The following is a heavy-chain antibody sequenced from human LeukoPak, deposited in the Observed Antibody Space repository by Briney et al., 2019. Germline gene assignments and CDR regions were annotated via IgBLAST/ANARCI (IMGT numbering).Heavy chain of an antibody. CDR2: ISSSGSTI. V-gene: IGHV3-11*01. D-gene: IGHD5-12*01. CDR1: GFTFSDYY. J-gene: IGHJ4*02. Sequence: GGSLRLSCAASGFTFSDYYMNWIRQAPGKGLEWVSYISSSGSTIYYADSVKGRFTISRDNAKNSLYLQMNSLRAEDTAVYYCARDPRRYSGYDEGGIWGQGTLVTVSS. CDR3: ARDPRRYSGYDEGGI.